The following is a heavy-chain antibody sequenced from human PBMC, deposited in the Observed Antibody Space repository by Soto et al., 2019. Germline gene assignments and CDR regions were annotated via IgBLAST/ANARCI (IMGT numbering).Heavy chain of an antibody. CDR3: ARDYYYDSSGYYFDY. Sequence: ASVKVSCKASGGTFSSYAISWVRQAPGQGLEWMGGIIPIFGTANYAQKFQGRVTITADESTSTAYMELSSLRSEDTAVYYCARDYYYDSSGYYFDYWGQGTRVTVSS. CDR1: GGTFSSYA. D-gene: IGHD3-22*01. J-gene: IGHJ4*02. CDR2: IIPIFGTA. V-gene: IGHV1-69*13.